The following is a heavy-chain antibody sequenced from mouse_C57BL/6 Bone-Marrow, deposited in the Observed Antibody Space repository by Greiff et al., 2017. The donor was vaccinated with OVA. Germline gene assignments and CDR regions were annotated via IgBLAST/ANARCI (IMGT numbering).Heavy chain of an antibody. V-gene: IGHV1-55*01. CDR3: ARSAYSPGLY. CDR1: GYTFTSYW. J-gene: IGHJ3*01. Sequence: QVQLQQPGAELVKPGASVKMSCKASGYTFTSYWITWVKQRPGQGLEWIGDIYPGSGSTYYNEKFKGKATLTADKSSSTAYMELRSLTSEDSAVYFCARSAYSPGLYWGQGTLVTVSA. CDR2: IYPGSGST. D-gene: IGHD1-1*01.